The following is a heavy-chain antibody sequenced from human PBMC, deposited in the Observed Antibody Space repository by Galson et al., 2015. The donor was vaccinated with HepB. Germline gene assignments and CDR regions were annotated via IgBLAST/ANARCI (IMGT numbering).Heavy chain of an antibody. CDR1: GFTFSDYY. J-gene: IGHJ5*02. Sequence: SLRLSCAASGFTFSDYYMSWIRQAPGKGLQWVSYISSGSRYTDYADSVKGRFTISRDNAKNSVYLHMSSLRAEDTAIYYCAREPVEGANWFDTWGQGTLVTVSS. CDR3: AREPVEGANWFDT. D-gene: IGHD5-24*01. CDR2: ISSGSRYT. V-gene: IGHV3-11*06.